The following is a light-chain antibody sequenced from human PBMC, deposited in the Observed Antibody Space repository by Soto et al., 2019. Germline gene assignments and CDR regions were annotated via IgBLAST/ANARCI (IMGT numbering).Light chain of an antibody. CDR3: CSYAGSYTLV. CDR1: SSDVGGYNY. J-gene: IGLJ2*01. V-gene: IGLV2-11*01. CDR2: DVS. Sequence: QSVLTQPRSVSGSPGQSVTISCTGTSSDVGGYNYVSWYQQHPGKAPKLMIYDVSKRPSGVPDRFSGSKSGNTASLTISGLQAEDEADYYRCSYAGSYTLVFGGGTKVTVL.